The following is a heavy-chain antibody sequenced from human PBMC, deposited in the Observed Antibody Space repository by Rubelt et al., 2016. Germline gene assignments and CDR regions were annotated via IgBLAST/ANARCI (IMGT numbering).Heavy chain of an antibody. V-gene: IGHV3-48*01. D-gene: IGHD1-26*01. CDR2: ISSSGSTI. J-gene: IGHJ4*02. Sequence: YISSSGSTIYYADSVKGRFTISRDNAKNTLYLQMNSLRAEDTAVYYCARDRRVGATFFDYWGQGTLVTVSS. CDR3: ARDRRVGATFFDY.